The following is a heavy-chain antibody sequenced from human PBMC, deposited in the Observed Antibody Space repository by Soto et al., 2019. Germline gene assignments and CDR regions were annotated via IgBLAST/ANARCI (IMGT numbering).Heavy chain of an antibody. V-gene: IGHV4-30-4*01. J-gene: IGHJ4*02. CDR3: ASYGSGECNRGSCYSPFDY. CDR1: GRSISSVNYY. Sequence: SETLSLTCTVSGRSISSVNYYWSWIRQPPGKGLEWIGYIYYSGSTYYNPSLRSRVTTSVDTSKNQFSLKLSSVTAADTAVYYCASYGSGECNRGSCYSPFDYWGQGTLVTVS. CDR2: IYYSGST. D-gene: IGHD2-15*01.